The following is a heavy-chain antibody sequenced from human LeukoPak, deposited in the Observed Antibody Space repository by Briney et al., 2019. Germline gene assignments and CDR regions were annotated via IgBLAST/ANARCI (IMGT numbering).Heavy chain of an antibody. D-gene: IGHD2-2*01. CDR3: ARHVVVPAAIPAARYYYHYYMDV. CDR1: GYSFTSYW. CDR2: IYPGDSDT. J-gene: IGHJ6*03. Sequence: GESLKISCKGSGYSFTSYWIGWVRQMPGKGLEWMGIIYPGDSDTRYSPSFQGQVTISADKSISTAYLQWSSLKASDTAMYYCARHVVVPAAIPAARYYYHYYMDVWGKGTTVTISS. V-gene: IGHV5-51*01.